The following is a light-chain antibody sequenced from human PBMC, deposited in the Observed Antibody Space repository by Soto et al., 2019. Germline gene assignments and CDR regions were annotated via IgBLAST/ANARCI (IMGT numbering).Light chain of an antibody. V-gene: IGLV1-40*01. CDR2: GDI. J-gene: IGLJ2*01. CDR3: PSYDSSLSIAV. CDR1: SSNIGAGYD. Sequence: QSVLTQPPSVSGAPGQRVSISCTGTSSNIGAGYDVHWYQHLPGTAPKLLIFGDINRPSGVPDRFSGSKSGTSASLAITGLQAEDEADYYCPSYDSSLSIAVFGGGTQLTVL.